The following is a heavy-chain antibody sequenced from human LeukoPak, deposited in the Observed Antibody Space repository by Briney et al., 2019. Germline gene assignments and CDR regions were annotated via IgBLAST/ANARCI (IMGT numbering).Heavy chain of an antibody. D-gene: IGHD1-26*01. CDR1: GYTFTSYY. V-gene: IGHV1-46*01. Sequence: ASVTVSCKASGYTFTSYYMHWVRQPPGQGLEGMGIINPSDGSTNYAQKFQGRVTMSRDRSRSTDSLELSSQRSEDTAVYYCTRPKDSGSPLFLFDYWGQGTLVTVSS. CDR2: INPSDGST. J-gene: IGHJ4*02. CDR3: TRPKDSGSPLFLFDY.